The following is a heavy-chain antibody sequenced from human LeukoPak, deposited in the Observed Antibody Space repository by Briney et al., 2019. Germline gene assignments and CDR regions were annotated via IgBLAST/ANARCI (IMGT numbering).Heavy chain of an antibody. J-gene: IGHJ4*02. Sequence: PSQTLSLTCTVSGGSISSGDYYWSWIRQPPGKGLEWIGYIYYSGSTYYNPSLKSRVTISVDTSKNQFSLKLSSVTAADTAVYYCARVLWFWDLYYFDYWGQGTLVTVSS. D-gene: IGHD3-10*01. V-gene: IGHV4-30-4*01. CDR3: ARVLWFWDLYYFDY. CDR2: IYYSGST. CDR1: GGSISSGDYY.